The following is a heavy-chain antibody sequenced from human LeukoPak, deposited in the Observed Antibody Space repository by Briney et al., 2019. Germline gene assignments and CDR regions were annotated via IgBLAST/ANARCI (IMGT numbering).Heavy chain of an antibody. Sequence: SETLSLTCTVSGGSTSSYYWSWIRQPPGKGLEWIGYIYYSGSTNYNPSLKSRVTISVDTSKNQFSLKLSSVTAADTAVYYCARVSPRWLQLSYWGQGTLVTVSS. CDR1: GGSTSSYY. J-gene: IGHJ4*02. CDR3: ARVSPRWLQLSY. V-gene: IGHV4-59*12. D-gene: IGHD5-24*01. CDR2: IYYSGST.